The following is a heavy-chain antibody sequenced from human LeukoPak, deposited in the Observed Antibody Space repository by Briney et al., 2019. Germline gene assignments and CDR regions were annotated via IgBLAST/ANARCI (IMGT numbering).Heavy chain of an antibody. Sequence: GGSLRLSCAASGFTFSSYAMSWVRQAPGKGLEWVSVINGGSGNSYYADSVKGRFTVSRDNSENTLYLQMNSLRDEDTAVYYCAKGQGYNYGDSIDYWGQGTLVTVSS. V-gene: IGHV3-23*01. CDR3: AKGQGYNYGDSIDY. J-gene: IGHJ4*02. CDR2: INGGSGNS. D-gene: IGHD5-18*01. CDR1: GFTFSSYA.